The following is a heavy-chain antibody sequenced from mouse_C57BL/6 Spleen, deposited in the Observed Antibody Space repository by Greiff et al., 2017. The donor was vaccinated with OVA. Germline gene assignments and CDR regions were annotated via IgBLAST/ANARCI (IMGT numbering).Heavy chain of an antibody. CDR1: GFSLTSYG. D-gene: IGHD3-2*02. Sequence: VKLMESGPGLVQPSQSLSITCTVSGFSLTSYGVHWVRQSPGKGLEWLGVIWRGGSTDYNAAFMSRLSITKDNSKSQVFFKMNSLQADDTAIYYCAKNLGDSSGYVFDYWGQGTTLTVSS. CDR3: AKNLGDSSGYVFDY. J-gene: IGHJ2*01. CDR2: IWRGGST. V-gene: IGHV2-5*01.